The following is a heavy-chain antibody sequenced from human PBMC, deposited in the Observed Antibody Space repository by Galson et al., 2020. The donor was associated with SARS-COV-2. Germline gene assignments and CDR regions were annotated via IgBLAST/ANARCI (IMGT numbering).Heavy chain of an antibody. CDR2: INWNSGKI. CDR3: AKRFYDYGGHYDY. Sequence: GGSLRLSCAASGFSFDNYAMHWVRQGPGKGLEWVSGINWNSGKIGYADSVKGRFTISRDNANNLLYLQMNSLRPEDNALYFCAKRFYDYGGHYDYWGQGTLVTVSS. J-gene: IGHJ4*02. V-gene: IGHV3-9*01. CDR1: GFSFDNYA. D-gene: IGHD4-17*01.